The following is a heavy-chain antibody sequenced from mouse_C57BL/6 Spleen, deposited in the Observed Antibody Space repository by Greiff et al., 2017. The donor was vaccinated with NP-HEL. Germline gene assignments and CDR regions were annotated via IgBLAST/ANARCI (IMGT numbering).Heavy chain of an antibody. CDR3: GRAGGGSSYGYAMDY. CDR2: IYPRDGST. D-gene: IGHD1-1*01. Sequence: QVQLQQSGPELVKPGASVKLSCKASGYTFTSYDINWVKQRPGQGLEWIGWIYPRDGSTKYNEKFKGKATLTVDTSASTAYMELHSLTSEDSAVYFCGRAGGGSSYGYAMDYWGQGTSVTVSS. J-gene: IGHJ4*01. V-gene: IGHV1-85*01. CDR1: GYTFTSYD.